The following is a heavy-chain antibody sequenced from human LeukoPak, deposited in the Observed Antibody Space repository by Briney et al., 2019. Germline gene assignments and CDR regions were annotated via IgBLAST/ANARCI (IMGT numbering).Heavy chain of an antibody. D-gene: IGHD4-23*01. CDR1: GYTFTSYG. CDR2: IIPIFGTA. Sequence: ASVKVSCKASGYTFTSYGISWVRQAPGQGLEWMGGIIPIFGTANYAQKFQGRVTITTDESTSTAYMELSSLRSEDTAVYYCARALYGGNTVAFDYWGQGTLVTVSS. J-gene: IGHJ4*02. CDR3: ARALYGGNTVAFDY. V-gene: IGHV1-69*05.